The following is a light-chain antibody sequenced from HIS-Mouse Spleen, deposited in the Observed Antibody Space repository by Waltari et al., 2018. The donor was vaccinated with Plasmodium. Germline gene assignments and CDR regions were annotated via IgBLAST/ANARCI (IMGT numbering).Light chain of an antibody. Sequence: EIVMTQSPATLSVSPGERATLSCRASQSVSSNLAWYQQKPGQAPRLLRYGASTRATGSPARFSGSGSGTEFTLTISSLQSEDFAVYYCQQYNNWPAWTFGQGTKVEIK. J-gene: IGKJ1*01. CDR3: QQYNNWPAWT. V-gene: IGKV3-15*01. CDR2: GAS. CDR1: QSVSSN.